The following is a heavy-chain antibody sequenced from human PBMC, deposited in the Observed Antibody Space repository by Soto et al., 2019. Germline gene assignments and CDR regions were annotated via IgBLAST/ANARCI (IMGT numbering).Heavy chain of an antibody. Sequence: ASVKVSCKASGYTFTSYGINWVRQATGQGLEWMGWMNPNSGNTGYAQKFQGRVTMTRNTSISTAYMELSSLRSEDTAVYYCARGRPTSGNWFDPWGQGTLVTVSS. CDR2: MNPNSGNT. CDR3: ARGRPTSGNWFDP. J-gene: IGHJ5*02. D-gene: IGHD3-10*01. CDR1: GYTFTSYG. V-gene: IGHV1-8*02.